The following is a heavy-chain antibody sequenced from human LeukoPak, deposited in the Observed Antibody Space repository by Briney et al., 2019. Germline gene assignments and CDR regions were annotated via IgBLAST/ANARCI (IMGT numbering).Heavy chain of an antibody. Sequence: PSETLSLTCTVSGTSIGSYYWSGIRQPPGKGLEWIGSIFYSGSTYYNPSLKSRVTISVDTSRNQFSPKLSSVTAADTAVYYCARHGGVAIAAEGIDYWGQGTLVTVSS. V-gene: IGHV4-59*05. CDR3: ARHGGVAIAAEGIDY. CDR2: IFYSGST. J-gene: IGHJ4*02. CDR1: GTSIGSYY. D-gene: IGHD6-13*01.